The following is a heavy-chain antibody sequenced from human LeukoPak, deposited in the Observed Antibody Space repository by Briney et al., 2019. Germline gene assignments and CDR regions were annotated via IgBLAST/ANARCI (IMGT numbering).Heavy chain of an antibody. CDR1: GGSLSSFY. D-gene: IGHD3-16*01. Sequence: NPSETLSLTCTVSGGSLSSFYWSWIRQHAGKGLEWIGRIYTSGSTNYNPSLKSRVTMSVDTSKNMFSLKLRFVTAADTAVYYCARELGDFDIWGQGTTVTVSS. V-gene: IGHV4-4*07. J-gene: IGHJ3*02. CDR3: ARELGDFDI. CDR2: IYTSGST.